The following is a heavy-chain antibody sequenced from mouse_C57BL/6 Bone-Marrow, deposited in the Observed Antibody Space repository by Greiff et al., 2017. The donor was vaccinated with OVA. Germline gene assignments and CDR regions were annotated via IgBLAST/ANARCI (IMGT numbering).Heavy chain of an antibody. Sequence: VQLKESGGDLVKPGGSLKLSCAASGFTFSSYGMSWVRQTPDKRLEWVATISSGGSYTYYPDSVKGRFTISRDNAKNTLYLQMSSLKSEDTAMYYCARKGITTVPYYFDYWGQGTTLTVSS. CDR1: GFTFSSYG. J-gene: IGHJ2*01. CDR2: ISSGGSYT. V-gene: IGHV5-6*01. CDR3: ARKGITTVPYYFDY. D-gene: IGHD1-1*01.